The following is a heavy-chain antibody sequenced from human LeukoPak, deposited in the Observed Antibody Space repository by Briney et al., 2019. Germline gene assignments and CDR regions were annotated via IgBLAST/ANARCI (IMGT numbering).Heavy chain of an antibody. J-gene: IGHJ4*02. CDR2: MWYDGSHE. CDR1: GFAFRSYG. D-gene: IGHD2-2*01. V-gene: IGHV3-33*01. Sequence: GGSLRLSCVASGFAFRSYGMHWVRQAPGKGLEWVAGMWYDGSHESYGDFVKGRFTISRDISKDILYLQMDSLRAEDTAVYYRARGDCRRTSCYLIDYWGLGTRVTVSS. CDR3: ARGDCRRTSCYLIDY.